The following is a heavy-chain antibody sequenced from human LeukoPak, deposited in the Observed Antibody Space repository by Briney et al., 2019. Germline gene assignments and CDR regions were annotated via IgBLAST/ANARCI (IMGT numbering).Heavy chain of an antibody. D-gene: IGHD2-8*01. Sequence: GGSLRLSCAASGFTFSDYYMGWIRQAPGKGLEWVSYISSSYTIYYADSVKGRFTISRDNAKNSLYLQLNSLRAEDTAVYYCARDILMRDWGQGTLVTVSS. V-gene: IGHV3-11*01. J-gene: IGHJ4*02. CDR3: ARDILMRD. CDR1: GFTFSDYY. CDR2: ISSSYTI.